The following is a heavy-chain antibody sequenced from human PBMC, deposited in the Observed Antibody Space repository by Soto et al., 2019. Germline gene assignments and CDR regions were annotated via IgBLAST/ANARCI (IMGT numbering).Heavy chain of an antibody. CDR3: PRHGSGSQSSGFRSYYGRDG. V-gene: IGHV4-4*02. CDR2: IYHSGST. J-gene: IGHJ6*02. Sequence: SETMSLTCSVSGGSISSSNWWSWVRQPPGKGLEWIGEIYHSGSTNYNPSLKSRVTISVDKSKNQFSLKLSSVTAADTAVYYCPRHGSGSQSSGFRSYYGRDGWGQGTTVTVSS. CDR1: GGSISSSNW. D-gene: IGHD3-10*01.